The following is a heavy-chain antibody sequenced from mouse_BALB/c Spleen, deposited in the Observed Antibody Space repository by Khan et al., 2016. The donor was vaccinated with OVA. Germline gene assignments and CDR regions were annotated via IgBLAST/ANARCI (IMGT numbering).Heavy chain of an antibody. CDR2: ISYSGST. D-gene: IGHD1-1*02. CDR1: GYSITSDYA. Sequence: EVQLVESGPGLVKPSQSLSLTCTVTGYSITSDYAWNWIRQFPGNKLEWMGYISYSGSTSYNPSLKSRISITRDTSENQFFLQLNSVTTGDTATYYCARRAYYANWYFDVWGAGTTVTVSS. V-gene: IGHV3-2*02. CDR3: ARRAYYANWYFDV. J-gene: IGHJ1*01.